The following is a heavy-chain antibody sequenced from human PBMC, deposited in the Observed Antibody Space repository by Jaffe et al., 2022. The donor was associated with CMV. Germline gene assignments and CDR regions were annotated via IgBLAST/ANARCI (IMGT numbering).Heavy chain of an antibody. J-gene: IGHJ4*02. D-gene: IGHD3-3*01. CDR2: INAGNGNT. CDR3: ASSRKRITIFGADRPTAMFGEY. CDR1: GYTFTSYA. Sequence: QVQLVQSGAEVKKPGASVKVSCKASGYTFTSYAMHWVRQAPGQRLEWMGWINAGNGNTKYSQKFQGRVTITRDTSASTAYMELSSLRSEDTAVYYCASSRKRITIFGADRPTAMFGEYWGQGTLVTVSS. V-gene: IGHV1-3*01.